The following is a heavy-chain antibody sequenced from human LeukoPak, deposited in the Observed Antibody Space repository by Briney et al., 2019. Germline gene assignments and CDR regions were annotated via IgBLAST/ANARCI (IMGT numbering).Heavy chain of an antibody. V-gene: IGHV1-18*01. CDR1: GYTFTSYG. J-gene: IGHJ4*02. D-gene: IGHD1-26*01. CDR3: ARDQVVGATAGTFDY. CDR2: ISAYNGHT. Sequence: ASVKVSFKASGYTFTSYGISWVRQAPGQGLEWMGWISAYNGHTNYAQKLQGRVTMTTDTTTSTAYMELGSLTSDDTAVYYCARDQVVGATAGTFDYWGQGTLVTVSS.